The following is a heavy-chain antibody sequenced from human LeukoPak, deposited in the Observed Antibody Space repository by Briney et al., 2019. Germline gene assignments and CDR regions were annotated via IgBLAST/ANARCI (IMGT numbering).Heavy chain of an antibody. CDR2: ISSSSSTI. Sequence: GGSLRLSCAASGFTFSSYSMNWVRQAPGKGLEWVSYISSSSSTIYYADSVKGRFTISRDNAKNSLYLQMNSLRAEDTAVYYCARDAGFHDYGDFFFDYWGQGTLVTVSS. J-gene: IGHJ4*02. D-gene: IGHD4-17*01. CDR3: ARDAGFHDYGDFFFDY. V-gene: IGHV3-48*01. CDR1: GFTFSSYS.